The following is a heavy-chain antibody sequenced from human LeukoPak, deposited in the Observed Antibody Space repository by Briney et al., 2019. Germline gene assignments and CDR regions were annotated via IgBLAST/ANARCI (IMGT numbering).Heavy chain of an antibody. CDR1: GGTFSSYA. J-gene: IGHJ3*02. CDR2: IIPILGIA. D-gene: IGHD1-26*01. Sequence: SVKVSCKASGGTFSSYAISWVRQAPGQGLEWMGRIIPILGIANYAQKFQERVTITRDMSTSTAYMELSSLRSEDTAVYYCAAAPGGATTLSAFDIWGQGTMVTVSS. CDR3: AAAPGGATTLSAFDI. V-gene: IGHV1-69*04.